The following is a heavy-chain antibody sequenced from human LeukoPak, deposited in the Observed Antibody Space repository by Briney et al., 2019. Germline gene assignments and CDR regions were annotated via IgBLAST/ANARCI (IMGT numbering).Heavy chain of an antibody. Sequence: PSETLSLTCAVYGGSFSGYYWSWIRQPPGKWLEWIGEINHSGSTNYNPSLKSRVTISVDTSKHQFSLKLSSVAAADTAVYYCARDQTYYDILTGIDPWGQGTLVTVSS. V-gene: IGHV4-34*01. D-gene: IGHD3-9*01. J-gene: IGHJ5*02. CDR3: ARDQTYYDILTGIDP. CDR1: GGSFSGYY. CDR2: INHSGST.